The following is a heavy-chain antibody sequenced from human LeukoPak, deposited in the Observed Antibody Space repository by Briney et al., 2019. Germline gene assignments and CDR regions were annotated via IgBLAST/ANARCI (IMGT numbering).Heavy chain of an antibody. D-gene: IGHD2-2*01. J-gene: IGHJ4*02. CDR3: ARQRYCSSTSCLSAYYFDY. CDR2: IYPGDSDT. V-gene: IGHV5-51*01. Sequence: GESLKISCKGSGYSFTSYWIGWVRQMPGKGLEWMGIIYPGDSDTRYSPSFQGQVTISADKSISTAYLQWSSLKASDTAMYYCARQRYCSSTSCLSAYYFDYWGQGTLVTVS. CDR1: GYSFTSYW.